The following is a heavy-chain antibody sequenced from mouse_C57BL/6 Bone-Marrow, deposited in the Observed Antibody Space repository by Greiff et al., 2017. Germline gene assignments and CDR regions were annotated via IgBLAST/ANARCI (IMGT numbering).Heavy chain of an antibody. J-gene: IGHJ4*01. D-gene: IGHD1-1*01. CDR1: GFSLTSYG. CDR3: AKHRTPTVDAMDY. Sequence: VKLVESGPGLVAPSQSLSITCTVSGFSLTSYGVDWVRQPPGKGLEWLGVIWGGGSTNYNSALMSRLSISTDNSKSQVFLKMNSLQTDDTAMYYGAKHRTPTVDAMDYWGQGTSVTVSS. CDR2: IWGGGST. V-gene: IGHV2-9*01.